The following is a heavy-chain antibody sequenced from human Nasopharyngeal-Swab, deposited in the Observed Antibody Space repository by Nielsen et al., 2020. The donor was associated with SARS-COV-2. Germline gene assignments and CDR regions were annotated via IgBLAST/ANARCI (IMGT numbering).Heavy chain of an antibody. J-gene: IGHJ6*03. V-gene: IGHV4-59*01. CDR1: GGSFSGYY. D-gene: IGHD5-24*01. CDR3: ARDKGGMATLDYYYYYYMDV. Sequence: GSLRLSCAVYGGSFSGYYWSWIRQPPGKGLEWIGYIYYSGSTNYNPSLKSRVTISVDTSKNQFSLKLSSVTAADTAVYYCARDKGGMATLDYYYYYYMDVWGKGTTVTVSS. CDR2: IYYSGST.